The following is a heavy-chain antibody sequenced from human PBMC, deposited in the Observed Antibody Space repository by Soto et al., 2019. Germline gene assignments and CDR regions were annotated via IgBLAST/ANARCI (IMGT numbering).Heavy chain of an antibody. D-gene: IGHD3-22*01. CDR1: GYSFTTYG. Sequence: ASVKVSCKTSGYSFTTYGLSWVRQAPGRGLEWVGWISGYNRNTNYAQKFQGTVILTTDTPTTTGYMEIKSLSSDETAVYYCVRDTYNYHSSCPAPFEYWGQGTQVTVSS. J-gene: IGHJ4*02. CDR3: VRDTYNYHSSCPAPFEY. V-gene: IGHV1-18*01. CDR2: ISGYNRNT.